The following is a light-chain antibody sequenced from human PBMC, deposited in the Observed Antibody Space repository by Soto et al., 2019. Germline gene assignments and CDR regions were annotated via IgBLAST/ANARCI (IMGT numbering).Light chain of an antibody. J-gene: IGLJ2*01. CDR1: NIGSKF. CDR2: YES. CDR3: QVWDSSSDELV. V-gene: IGLV3-21*04. Sequence: SYELTQPPSVSVAPGKTARITCGGNNIGSKFVHWYQQKPGQAPVMVIYYESDRPSGIPERFSGSNSGNTAPLTISRVEAGDEADYYCQVWDSSSDELVFGGGTKLTVL.